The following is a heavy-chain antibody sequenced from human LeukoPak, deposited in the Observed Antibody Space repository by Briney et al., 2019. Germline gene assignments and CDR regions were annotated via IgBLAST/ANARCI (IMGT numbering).Heavy chain of an antibody. J-gene: IGHJ4*02. CDR3: VPLGRTLDY. Sequence: GGSLRLSCSASGFTFSSYAMHWVRQAPGKGVEYVSAISSNGGSTYYADSVKGRFTISRDNSKNTLYLQMSSLRAEDTAVYYCVPLGRTLDYWGQGTLVTVSS. CDR1: GFTFSSYA. CDR2: ISSNGGST. V-gene: IGHV3-64D*06.